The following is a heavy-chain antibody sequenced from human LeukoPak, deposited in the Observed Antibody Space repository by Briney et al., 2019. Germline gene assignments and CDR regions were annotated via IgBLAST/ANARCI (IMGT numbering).Heavy chain of an antibody. CDR3: TRDVSYDFWSGYSVV. CDR2: IRSKAYGGTT. D-gene: IGHD3-3*01. V-gene: IGHV3-49*03. J-gene: IGHJ6*04. Sequence: GGSLRLSCIASGFTFGDYAMSWFRQAPGKGLEWVGFIRSKAYGGTTEYAASVKGRFTISRDDSKSIAYLQMNSLKTEDTAVYYCTRDVSYDFWSGYSVVWGKGTTVTVSS. CDR1: GFTFGDYA.